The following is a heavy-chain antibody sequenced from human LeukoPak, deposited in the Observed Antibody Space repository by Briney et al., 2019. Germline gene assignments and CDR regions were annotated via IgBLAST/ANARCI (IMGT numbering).Heavy chain of an antibody. D-gene: IGHD5-18*01. CDR1: GYTFTGYY. CDR2: INPNSGGT. J-gene: IGHJ5*02. V-gene: IGHV1-2*02. CDR3: ARAHTAMATNWFDP. Sequence: GASVKVSCKASGYTFTGYYMHWVRQAPGQGLEWMGWINPNSGGTNYAQKFQGRVTMTRDTSISTAYMELSSLSSEDTAVYYCARAHTAMATNWFDPWGQGTLVTVSS.